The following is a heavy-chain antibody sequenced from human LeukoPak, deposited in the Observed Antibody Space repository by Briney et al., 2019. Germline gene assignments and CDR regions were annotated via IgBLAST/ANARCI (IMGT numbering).Heavy chain of an antibody. Sequence: SETLSLTCTVSGVSISGYYWSWIRQPAGKGLEWIGRIYISRGTNYNPSLTSRVIMSVDTSKNQFSLQLTSVTAADTAVYYCARVTSYYDSSGYTEYWGQGTLVTVSS. CDR2: IYISRGT. CDR3: ARVTSYYDSSGYTEY. CDR1: GVSISGYY. J-gene: IGHJ4*02. V-gene: IGHV4-4*07. D-gene: IGHD3-22*01.